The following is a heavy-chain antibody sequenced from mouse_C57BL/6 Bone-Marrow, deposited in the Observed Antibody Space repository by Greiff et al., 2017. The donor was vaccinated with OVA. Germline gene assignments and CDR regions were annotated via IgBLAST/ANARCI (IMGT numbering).Heavy chain of an antibody. CDR1: GYSITSGYY. CDR2: ISYDGSN. CDR3: ARSAY. V-gene: IGHV3-6*01. J-gene: IGHJ3*01. Sequence: EVQLQQSGPGLVKPSQSLTLTCSVTGYSITSGYYWNWIRQFPGNKLEWMGYISYDGSNNYNPSLKNRISITRDTSKNQFFRKLNSVTAEDTATYYCARSAYWGQGTLLTVSA.